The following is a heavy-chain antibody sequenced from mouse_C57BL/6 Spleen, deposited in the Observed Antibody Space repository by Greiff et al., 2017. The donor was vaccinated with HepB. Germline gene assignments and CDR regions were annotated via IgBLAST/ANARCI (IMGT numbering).Heavy chain of an antibody. CDR3: ITTVYYAMDY. J-gene: IGHJ4*01. D-gene: IGHD1-1*01. CDR2: IWSGGST. V-gene: IGHV2-4*01. Sequence: QVQLKESGPGLVQPSQSLSITCTVSGFSLTSYGVHWVRQPPGKGLEWLGVIWSGGSTDYNAAFISRLSISKDNSKSQVFFKMNSLQADDTAIYYCITTVYYAMDYWGQGTSVTVSS. CDR1: GFSLTSYG.